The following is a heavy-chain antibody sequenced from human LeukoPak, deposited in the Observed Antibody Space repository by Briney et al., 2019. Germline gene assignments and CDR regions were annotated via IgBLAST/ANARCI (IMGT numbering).Heavy chain of an antibody. D-gene: IGHD3-22*01. V-gene: IGHV3-30*19. CDR3: ARHRTLYYYDSSGYHAFDI. Sequence: GGSLRLSCAASGFTFSSYGMHWVRQAPGKGLEWVAVISYDGSNKYYADSVKGRFTISRDNSKNTLYLQMNSLRAEDTAVYYCARHRTLYYYDSSGYHAFDIWGQGTMVTVSS. J-gene: IGHJ3*02. CDR2: ISYDGSNK. CDR1: GFTFSSYG.